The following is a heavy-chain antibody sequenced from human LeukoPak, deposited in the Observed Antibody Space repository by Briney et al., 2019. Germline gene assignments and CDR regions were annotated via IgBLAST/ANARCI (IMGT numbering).Heavy chain of an antibody. J-gene: IGHJ5*02. V-gene: IGHV4-39*01. CDR1: GGSISSSSYY. CDR2: IYYSGST. Sequence: NPSETLSLTCTVSGGSISSSSYYWGWIRQPPGKGLEWVGSIYYSGSTYYNPSLKSRVTISVDTSKNQFSLKLSSVTAADTAVYYCARHVEAFETYYDILTGYYSRPNWFDPWGQGTLVTVSS. D-gene: IGHD3-9*01. CDR3: ARHVEAFETYYDILTGYYSRPNWFDP.